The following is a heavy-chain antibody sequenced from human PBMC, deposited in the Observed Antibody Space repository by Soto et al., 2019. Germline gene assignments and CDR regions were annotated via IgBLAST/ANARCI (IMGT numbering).Heavy chain of an antibody. V-gene: IGHV2-5*02. D-gene: IGHD3-16*01. CDR3: AHRHLGDYVWGEGSNCVDP. CDR2: IYWDDEK. J-gene: IGHJ5*02. CDR1: GFSLSTSGVG. Sequence: QITLKESCPTLVKPTQTLTLTCTCSGFSLSTSGVGVGWISQPPGQALEWLALIYWDDEKRYSPSLKSRRTITKDQSKNQVVFTRTNIDPVYTATYYCAHRHLGDYVWGEGSNCVDPWGEGALVTVTS.